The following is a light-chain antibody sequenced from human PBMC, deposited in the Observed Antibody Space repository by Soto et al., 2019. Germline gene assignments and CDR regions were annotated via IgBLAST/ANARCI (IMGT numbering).Light chain of an antibody. CDR1: QSISNN. J-gene: IGKJ4*02. CDR2: DAS. CDR3: QPRNSWPPQ. V-gene: IGKV3-11*01. Sequence: EIVLTQSPATLSLSPGERATLSCRASQSISNNLAWYQQKPGQAPRLLIYDASNRATGPPARFSGSGAGTDFTLTNSRLEPGDFAVYYWQPRNSWPPQFGGGTKVDIK.